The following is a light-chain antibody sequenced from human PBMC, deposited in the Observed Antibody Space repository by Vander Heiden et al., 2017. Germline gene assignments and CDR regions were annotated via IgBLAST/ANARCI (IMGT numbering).Light chain of an antibody. CDR2: AVT. V-gene: IGLV2-23*02. CDR1: SSDVGSYNL. Sequence: QSALTQPASVSGSPGQSITISCTGTSSDVGSYNLVSWYQHRPGTAPKLLIYAVTERPSGVSNRFSGSKSGNTASLTISGLQAEDEADYHCSSYAGSYTYVVGTGTEVTVL. J-gene: IGLJ1*01. CDR3: SSYAGSYTYV.